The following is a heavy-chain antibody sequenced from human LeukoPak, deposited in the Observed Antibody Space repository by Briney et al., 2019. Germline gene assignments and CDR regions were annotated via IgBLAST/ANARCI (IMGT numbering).Heavy chain of an antibody. D-gene: IGHD2-2*01. CDR2: VRSDGTTK. V-gene: IGHV3-30*02. Sequence: PGGSLRLSCAASGFTFSSHGMHWVRQAPGKGLEWVAFVRSDGTTKYYADSVKGRFTISRDNSKNTIYLQMNSLRAEDTAVYYCAKDQPRAYFDYWGQGTLVTVSS. CDR3: AKDQPRAYFDY. J-gene: IGHJ4*02. CDR1: GFTFSSHG.